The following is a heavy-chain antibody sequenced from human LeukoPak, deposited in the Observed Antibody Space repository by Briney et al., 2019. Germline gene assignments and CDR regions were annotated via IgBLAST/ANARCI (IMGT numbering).Heavy chain of an antibody. J-gene: IGHJ6*02. D-gene: IGHD3-3*01. CDR3: ARAPSYDFWSGYPPVRYYYGMDV. CDR2: IYSGGST. CDR1: GFTVSSNY. Sequence: GGSLRLSCAASGFTVSSNYMSWVRQAPGKGLEWVSVIYSGGSTYYADSVKGRFTISRDNAKNSLYLQMNSLRAEDTAVYYCARAPSYDFWSGYPPVRYYYGMDVWGQGTTVTVSS. V-gene: IGHV3-53*01.